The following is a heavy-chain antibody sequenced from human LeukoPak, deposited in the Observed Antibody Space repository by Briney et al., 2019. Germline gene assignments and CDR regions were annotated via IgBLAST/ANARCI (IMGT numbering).Heavy chain of an antibody. CDR1: GFTFSTYS. V-gene: IGHV3-48*04. CDR2: IDSSTRTI. CDR3: ARRVPSQVITDYFDY. J-gene: IGHJ4*02. D-gene: IGHD3-16*01. Sequence: GGSLRLSCAASGFTFSTYSMNWVRQAPGKGLEWVSFIDSSTRTIFYADSVKGRFTISRDNAKNSLFLQVNSLRAEDTAVYYCARRVPSQVITDYFDYWGQGALVTVSS.